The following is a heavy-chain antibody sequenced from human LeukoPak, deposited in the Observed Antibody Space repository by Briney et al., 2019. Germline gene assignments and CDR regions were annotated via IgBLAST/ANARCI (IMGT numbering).Heavy chain of an antibody. J-gene: IGHJ4*02. CDR3: ARDVAREFDY. Sequence: ASVKVSCKASGGTFIIYYIHWVRQAPGQGLEWMGVINPSDGSTNYAQKYQDRVTMTRDTSTRTVYMQLSSLRSDDTAVYYCARDVAREFDYWGQGTLVTVSS. CDR2: INPSDGST. CDR1: GGTFIIYY. V-gene: IGHV1-46*01.